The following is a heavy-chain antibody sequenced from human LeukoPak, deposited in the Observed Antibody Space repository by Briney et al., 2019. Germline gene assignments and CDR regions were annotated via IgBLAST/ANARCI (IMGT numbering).Heavy chain of an antibody. Sequence: SQTLSLTCTVSGDSISSSSYYWGWIRQPPGKGLEWIGSIYYSGSTYYNPSLKSRVTISVDTSKNQFSLKLSSVTAADTAVYYCARRHYYDSSGYYYYWGQGTLVTVSS. V-gene: IGHV4-39*01. CDR3: ARRHYYDSSGYYYY. D-gene: IGHD3-22*01. CDR2: IYYSGST. CDR1: GDSISSSSYY. J-gene: IGHJ4*02.